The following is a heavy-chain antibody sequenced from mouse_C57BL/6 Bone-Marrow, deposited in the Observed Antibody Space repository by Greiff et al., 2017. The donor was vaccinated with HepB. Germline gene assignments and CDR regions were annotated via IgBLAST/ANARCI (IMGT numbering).Heavy chain of an antibody. CDR3: ARERDYGSSGRNFDV. D-gene: IGHD1-1*01. Sequence: EVQRVESEGGLVQPGSSMKLSCTASGFTFSDYYMAWVRQVPEKGLEWVANINYDGSSTYYLDSLKSRFIISRDNAKNILYLQMSSLKSEDTATYYCARERDYGSSGRNFDVWGTGTTVTVSS. CDR1: GFTFSDYY. CDR2: INYDGSST. V-gene: IGHV5-16*01. J-gene: IGHJ1*03.